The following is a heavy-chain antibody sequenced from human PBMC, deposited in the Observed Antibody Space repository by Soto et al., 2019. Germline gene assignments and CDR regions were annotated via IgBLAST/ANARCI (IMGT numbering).Heavy chain of an antibody. J-gene: IGHJ4*02. D-gene: IGHD6-13*01. V-gene: IGHV4-39*01. Sequence: QLQLQESGPGLVKPSETLSLTCTVSGGSISSSSYYWGWIRQPPGKGLEWLGSIYYSGSTYYNPSLKSRVTISVDTCKNQCSLKLSSVTAADTAVYYCARLSSSWGLCFAYWGQGTLVTVSS. CDR2: IYYSGST. CDR1: GGSISSSSYY. CDR3: ARLSSSWGLCFAY.